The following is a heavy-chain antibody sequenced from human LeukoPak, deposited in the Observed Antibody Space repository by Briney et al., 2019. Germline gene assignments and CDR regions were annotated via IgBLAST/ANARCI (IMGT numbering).Heavy chain of an antibody. D-gene: IGHD6-13*01. V-gene: IGHV3-23*01. J-gene: IGHJ4*02. CDR2: ISDNGGTT. CDR1: GFTFSSYA. CDR3: AKDYGPKQLVFLDS. Sequence: GGSLRLSCAASGFTFSSYALSWVRQAPGKGLEWVSAISDNGGTTFYADSVKGRFTITRDNSKNTLYAQMNSLRGEDTAVYYCAKDYGPKQLVFLDSWGQGTLVTVSS.